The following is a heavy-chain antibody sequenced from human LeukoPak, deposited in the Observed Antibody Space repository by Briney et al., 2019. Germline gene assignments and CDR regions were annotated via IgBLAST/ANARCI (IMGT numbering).Heavy chain of an antibody. V-gene: IGHV4-59*01. J-gene: IGHJ4*02. CDR1: GGSISSYY. CDR2: IYYSGST. D-gene: IGHD3-22*01. CDR3: ARASSDYYDSSGYPTPFDY. Sequence: PSETLSLTCTVSGGSISSYYWSWIRQPPGKGLEWIGYIYYSGSTNYNPSLKSRVTISVDTSKNQFSLKLSSVTAADTAVYYCARASSDYYDSSGYPTPFDYWGQGTLVTVSS.